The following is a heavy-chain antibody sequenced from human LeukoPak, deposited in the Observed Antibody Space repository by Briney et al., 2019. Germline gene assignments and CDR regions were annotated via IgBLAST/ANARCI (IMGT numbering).Heavy chain of an antibody. J-gene: IGHJ5*02. V-gene: IGHV1-69*05. Sequence: SVKVSCKASGGTFSMYALSWVRQAPGQGLEWMGAIIPFLDTSNYPPKFQDRVTITTDESTSTAYMDLSSLRSDDTAVYYCARAQAGNYDWPLDLWGQGTLVTVSS. CDR2: IIPFLDTS. D-gene: IGHD5-12*01. CDR3: ARAQAGNYDWPLDL. CDR1: GGTFSMYA.